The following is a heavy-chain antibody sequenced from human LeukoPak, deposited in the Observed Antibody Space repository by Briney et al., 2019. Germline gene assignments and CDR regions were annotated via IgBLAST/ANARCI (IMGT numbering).Heavy chain of an antibody. CDR1: GFTFSNAW. V-gene: IGHV3-15*05. CDR3: TTDIGYCSSTSCYNRWFDP. J-gene: IGHJ5*02. D-gene: IGHD2-2*02. CDR2: IKSKTDGGTT. Sequence: GGSLRLSCAASGFTFSNAWMSWVRQAPGKGLEWVGCIKSKTDGGTTDYAAPVKGRFTISRDDSKNTLYLQMNSLKTEDTAVYYCTTDIGYCSSTSCYNRWFDPWGQGTLVTVSS.